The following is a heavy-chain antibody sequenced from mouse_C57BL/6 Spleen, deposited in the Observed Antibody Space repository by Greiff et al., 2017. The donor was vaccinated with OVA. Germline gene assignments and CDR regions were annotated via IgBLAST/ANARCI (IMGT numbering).Heavy chain of an antibody. Sequence: QVQLQQSGAELVRPGASVKLSCTASGYTFTDYYINWVKQRPGQGLEWIARIYPGSGNTYSNEKFKGKATLTAEKSSSTAYMQLSSLTSKDSAVYFCARGAYYDAMDYWGQGTSVTVSS. CDR3: ARGAYYDAMDY. J-gene: IGHJ4*01. CDR1: GYTFTDYY. CDR2: IYPGSGNT. D-gene: IGHD2-10*01. V-gene: IGHV1-76*01.